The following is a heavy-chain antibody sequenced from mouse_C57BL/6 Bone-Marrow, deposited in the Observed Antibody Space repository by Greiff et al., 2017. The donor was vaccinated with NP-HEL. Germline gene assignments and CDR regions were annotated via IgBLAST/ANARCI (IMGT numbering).Heavy chain of an antibody. CDR1: GYTFTDYN. Sequence: VQLKESGPELVKPGASVKMSCKASGYTFTDYNMHWVKQSHGKSLEWIGYINPNNGGTSYNQKFKGKATLTVNKSSSTAYMELRSLTSEDSAVYYCASPIYYDYDRFAYWGQGTLVTVSA. J-gene: IGHJ3*01. CDR2: INPNNGGT. D-gene: IGHD2-4*01. CDR3: ASPIYYDYDRFAY. V-gene: IGHV1-22*01.